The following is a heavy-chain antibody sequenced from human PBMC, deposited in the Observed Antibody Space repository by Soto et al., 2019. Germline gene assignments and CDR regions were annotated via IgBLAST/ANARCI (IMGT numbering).Heavy chain of an antibody. Sequence: QGQLQQWGAGLLKPSETLSLTCAFYGGSFSGYYWSWIRQPPGKGLERLGAINDSGITNYNPSLKSRVIIAAHTFKNQFSLKLSSVTAADAAVYYCALIPVRFSTFSPYLDAWGKGTTVTVSS. CDR3: ALIPVRFSTFSPYLDA. D-gene: IGHD3-10*01. J-gene: IGHJ6*03. CDR1: GGSFSGYY. CDR2: INDSGIT. V-gene: IGHV4-34*01.